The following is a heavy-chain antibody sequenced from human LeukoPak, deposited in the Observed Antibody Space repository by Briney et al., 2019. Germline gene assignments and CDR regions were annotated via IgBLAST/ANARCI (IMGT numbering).Heavy chain of an antibody. CDR2: IYYSGST. D-gene: IGHD1-7*01. Sequence: SETLSLTCTVSGGSISSGDYYWSWIRQPPRKGLEWIGYIYYSGSTYYNPSLKSRVTISVDTSKNQFSLKLSSVTAADTAVYYCARDLPTTAFDIWGQGTMVTVSS. CDR1: GGSISSGDYY. CDR3: ARDLPTTAFDI. V-gene: IGHV4-30-4*08. J-gene: IGHJ3*02.